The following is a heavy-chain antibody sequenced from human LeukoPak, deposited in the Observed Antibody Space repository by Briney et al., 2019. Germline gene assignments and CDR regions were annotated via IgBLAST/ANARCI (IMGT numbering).Heavy chain of an antibody. V-gene: IGHV4-61*02. CDR1: GGSFSSGLYY. J-gene: IGHJ5*02. Sequence: SETLSLTCTVSGGSFSSGLYYWSWIRQPAGKGLEWIGRIHTSGSTNYNPSLKSRLTMSVDTSKNQFSLNLNSVTAADTAVYYCARAGDYGDYVGWFDPWGQGTLVTVSS. D-gene: IGHD4-17*01. CDR3: ARAGDYGDYVGWFDP. CDR2: IHTSGST.